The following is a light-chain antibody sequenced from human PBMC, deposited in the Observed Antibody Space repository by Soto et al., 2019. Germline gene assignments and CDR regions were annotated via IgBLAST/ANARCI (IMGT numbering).Light chain of an antibody. CDR1: QRLSSNY. Sequence: EIVLTQSPGTLSLSPGERATLSCRASQRLSSNYLAWYQQKPGQAPRLLIYGASSRATGIPDRFSGSGSGTDFTLTISRLEPEDFAVYYCQQYGSSPPVTFGPGTKVDTK. CDR2: GAS. V-gene: IGKV3-20*01. CDR3: QQYGSSPPVT. J-gene: IGKJ3*01.